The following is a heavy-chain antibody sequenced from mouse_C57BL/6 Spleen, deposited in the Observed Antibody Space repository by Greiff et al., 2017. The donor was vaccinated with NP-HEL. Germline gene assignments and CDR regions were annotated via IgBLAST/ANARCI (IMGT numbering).Heavy chain of an antibody. J-gene: IGHJ1*03. V-gene: IGHV1-4*01. CDR3: ARGIITTVVAKDWYCDV. CDR2: INPSSGYT. D-gene: IGHD1-1*01. CDR1: GYTFTSYT. Sequence: QVQLQQSGAELARPGASVKMSCKASGYTFTSYTMHWVKQRPGQGLEWNGYINPSSGYTKYNQKFKDKATLTADKSSSTAYMQLSSLTSEDSAVYYCARGIITTVVAKDWYCDVWGTGTTVTVSS.